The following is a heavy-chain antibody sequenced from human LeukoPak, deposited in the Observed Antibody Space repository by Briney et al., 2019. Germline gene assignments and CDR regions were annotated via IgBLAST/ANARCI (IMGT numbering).Heavy chain of an antibody. V-gene: IGHV3-21*01. CDR3: AKDPVAEVYYGSGSYCDY. D-gene: IGHD3-10*01. Sequence: PGGSLRLSCAASGLTFSTYTMNWVRQAPGKGLEWVSSISSSSSYLYYADSVKGRFTSSRDNSKNTVYLQMNSLRAEDTAVYYCAKDPVAEVYYGSGSYCDYWGQGTLVTVSS. J-gene: IGHJ4*02. CDR1: GLTFSTYT. CDR2: ISSSSSYL.